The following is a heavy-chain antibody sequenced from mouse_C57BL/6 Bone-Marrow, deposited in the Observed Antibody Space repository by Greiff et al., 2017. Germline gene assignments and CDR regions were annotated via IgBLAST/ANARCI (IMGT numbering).Heavy chain of an antibody. CDR3: ARLEFDGSSGDWYVDV. CDR1: GYTFTSYD. D-gene: IGHD1-1*01. CDR2: IYPRDGST. V-gene: IGHV1-85*01. Sequence: VQLQQSGPELVKPGASVKLSCKASGYTFTSYDINWVKQRHGQGLEWIGWIYPRDGSTKYNETFKGKATLTVDTSSSTAYMELHSLTSEDSAVYFCARLEFDGSSGDWYVDVWGTGTTVTVSS. J-gene: IGHJ1*03.